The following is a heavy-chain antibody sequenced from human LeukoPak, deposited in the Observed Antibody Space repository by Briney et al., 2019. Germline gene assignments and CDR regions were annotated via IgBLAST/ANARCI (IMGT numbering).Heavy chain of an antibody. Sequence: ASVKVSCKASGYTYTGYYMHWVRQAPGQGLEWMGWINPNSGGTNYAQKFQGRVTMTRDTSISTAYMELSRLRSDDTALYYCARERYYSSGNYNNRIDYWGQGTLVTVSS. CDR1: GYTYTGYY. CDR2: INPNSGGT. D-gene: IGHD3-10*01. CDR3: ARERYYSSGNYNNRIDY. J-gene: IGHJ4*02. V-gene: IGHV1-2*02.